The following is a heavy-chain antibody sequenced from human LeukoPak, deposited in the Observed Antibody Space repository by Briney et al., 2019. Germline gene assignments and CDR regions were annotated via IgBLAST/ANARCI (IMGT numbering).Heavy chain of an antibody. Sequence: PGGSLRLSCAASEFTVSSQWMTWVRQAPGKGLEWVANIKPDGSEKYYAASVRGRFTISRDNAKKALYLQMNSLRVEDTAVYYCANERPSSSWYDYWGQGTLVTVSS. CDR1: EFTVSSQW. V-gene: IGHV3-7*01. D-gene: IGHD6-13*01. CDR2: IKPDGSEK. J-gene: IGHJ4*02. CDR3: ANERPSSSWYDY.